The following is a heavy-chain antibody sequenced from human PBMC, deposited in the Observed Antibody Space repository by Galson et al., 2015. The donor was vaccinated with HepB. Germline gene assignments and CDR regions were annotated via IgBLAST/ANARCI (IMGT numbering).Heavy chain of an antibody. Sequence: QSGAEVKKPGESLRISCKGSGYNFTSYWISWVRQTPGKGLEYMGRIDPSDSYTHYNPSFQGHVTLSVDKSTSTAHLQWSSLKASDSAMYYCARQGVMDVWGQGTTVIVSS. CDR1: GYNFTSYW. CDR3: ARQGVMDV. J-gene: IGHJ6*02. D-gene: IGHD2-8*01. CDR2: IDPSDSYT. V-gene: IGHV5-10-1*01.